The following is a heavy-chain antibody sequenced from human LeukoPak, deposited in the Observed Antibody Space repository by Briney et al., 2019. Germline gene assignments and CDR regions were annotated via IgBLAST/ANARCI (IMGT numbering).Heavy chain of an antibody. Sequence: SETLSLTCTVSGGSISSSSYYWGWIRQPPGKGLEWIGSIYYSGSTYYNPSLKSRVTISVDTSKNQFSLKLSSVTTADTAVYYCARLYSGSPYVDYWGQGTLVTVSS. CDR1: GGSISSSSYY. D-gene: IGHD1-26*01. CDR2: IYYSGST. V-gene: IGHV4-39*07. CDR3: ARLYSGSPYVDY. J-gene: IGHJ4*02.